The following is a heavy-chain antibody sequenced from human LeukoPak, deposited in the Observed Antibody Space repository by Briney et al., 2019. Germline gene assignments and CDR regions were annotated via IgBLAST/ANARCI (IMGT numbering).Heavy chain of an antibody. J-gene: IGHJ6*03. Sequence: GGSLRLSCAASGFTFSSYAMSWVRQAPGKGLEWVSSVTSSGDNTYYADSVTGRFTISRDNSKNTLYLHLISLRAEDTAVYYCARVNYDFWSGYWSAYYYYYYYMDVWGKGTTVTVSS. CDR3: ARVNYDFWSGYWSAYYYYYYYMDV. D-gene: IGHD3-3*01. CDR1: GFTFSSYA. CDR2: VTSSGDNT. V-gene: IGHV3-23*01.